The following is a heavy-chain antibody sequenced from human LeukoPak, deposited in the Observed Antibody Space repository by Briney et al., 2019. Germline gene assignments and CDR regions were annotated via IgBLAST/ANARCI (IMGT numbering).Heavy chain of an antibody. V-gene: IGHV1-69*06. CDR1: GGTFSSYA. J-gene: IGHJ3*02. Sequence: SVKVSCKASGGTFSSYAISWVRQAPGQGLEWMGGIIPIFGTANYAQKFQGRVTITADKSTSTAYMELSSLRSEDTAVYYCAREMAEMATPDAFDIWGQGTMVTVSS. CDR2: IIPIFGTA. D-gene: IGHD5-24*01. CDR3: AREMAEMATPDAFDI.